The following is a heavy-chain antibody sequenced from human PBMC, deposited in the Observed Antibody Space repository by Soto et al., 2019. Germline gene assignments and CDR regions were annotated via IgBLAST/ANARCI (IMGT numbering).Heavy chain of an antibody. D-gene: IGHD2-21*02. CDR2: ISSDGSNY. CDR3: AKEVGTGMTAISYWHFDL. J-gene: IGHJ2*01. Sequence: QVQLVESGGGVVQPGRSQRLSCAASGFTFSACAMHWVRQSPGKGLEWVAVISSDGSNYYYEDSVKGRFTISRDNSKNTLYLQMDSLRAEDTAVYYCAKEVGTGMTAISYWHFDLWSRGALVTVSS. V-gene: IGHV3-30*18. CDR1: GFTFSACA.